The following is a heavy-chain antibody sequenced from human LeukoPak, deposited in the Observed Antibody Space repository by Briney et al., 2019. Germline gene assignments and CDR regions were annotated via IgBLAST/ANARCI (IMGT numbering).Heavy chain of an antibody. J-gene: IGHJ4*01. V-gene: IGHV4-34*01. CDR3: ARVQDFESRGYYLGY. D-gene: IGHD3-22*01. Sequence: PSETLSLTCAVYGGSFSDYYWNWIRQPPGKGLEWIGEINHSGSTNYNPSLKSRVTMSVDTFKNQFSLTLSSVTAADTAVYYCARVQDFESRGYYLGYGAHEPLVTVSS. CDR2: INHSGST. CDR1: GGSFSDYY.